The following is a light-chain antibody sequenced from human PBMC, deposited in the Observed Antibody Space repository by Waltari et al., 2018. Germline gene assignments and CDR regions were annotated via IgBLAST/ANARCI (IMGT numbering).Light chain of an antibody. CDR2: DVY. Sequence: QSALTQPRSVSGSPGQSVTISCTGTNSDVGGYKYVSWYQQHPDKAPRLIIYDVYTRPSVVPTRFSCPKSANPASLTIAGLHSEDEADYYGCSYAGSFTWVFGTGTKVTVL. V-gene: IGLV2-11*01. J-gene: IGLJ1*01. CDR3: CSYAGSFTWV. CDR1: NSDVGGYKY.